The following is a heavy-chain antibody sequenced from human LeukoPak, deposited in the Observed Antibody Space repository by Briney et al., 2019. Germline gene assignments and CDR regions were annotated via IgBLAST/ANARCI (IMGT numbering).Heavy chain of an antibody. J-gene: IGHJ4*02. CDR3: AREVINDFWSGYYDY. D-gene: IGHD3-3*01. CDR1: GFTFSSYS. Sequence: GGSLRLSCAASGFTFSSYSMNWVRQAPGKGLEWVSSISSSSSYIYYADSVKGRFTISRDNAKNSLYLQMNSLRAEDTAVYYCAREVINDFWSGYYDYWGQGTLVTVSS. CDR2: ISSSSSYI. V-gene: IGHV3-21*01.